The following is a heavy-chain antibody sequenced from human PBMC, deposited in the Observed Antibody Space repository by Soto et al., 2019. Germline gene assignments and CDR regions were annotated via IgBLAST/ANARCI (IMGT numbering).Heavy chain of an antibody. J-gene: IGHJ5*02. D-gene: IGHD6-19*01. CDR2: IYHSGST. CDR1: GGSISSSNW. CDR3: ARVGSGAVAGTEKLFDP. V-gene: IGHV4-4*02. Sequence: SLTCAVSGGSISSSNWWSWVRQPPGKGLEWIGEIYHSGSTNYNPSLKSRVTISVDKSKNQFSLKLSSVTAADTAVYYCARVGSGAVAGTEKLFDPWGQGTLVTVSS.